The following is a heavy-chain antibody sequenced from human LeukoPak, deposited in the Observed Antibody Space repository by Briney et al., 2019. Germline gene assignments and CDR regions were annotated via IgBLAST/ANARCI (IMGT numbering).Heavy chain of an antibody. CDR3: ARDAVGDSSGYYYPY. V-gene: IGHV1-46*01. J-gene: IGHJ4*02. Sequence: VSVKVSCKASGYTFTSYYMHWVRQAPGQGLEWMGIINPSGGSTSYAQKFQGRVTMTRDTSTSTVYMELSSLRSEDTAVYYCARDAVGDSSGYYYPYWGQGTLVTVSS. CDR1: GYTFTSYY. CDR2: INPSGGST. D-gene: IGHD3-22*01.